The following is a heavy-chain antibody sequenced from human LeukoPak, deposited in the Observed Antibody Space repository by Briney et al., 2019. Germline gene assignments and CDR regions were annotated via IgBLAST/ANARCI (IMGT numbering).Heavy chain of an antibody. Sequence: GGSLRLSCAASVFTFSSYAMTWVRQAPGKGVEWVSALSGNGGSTYYADSVKGRFTISRDNSKNTLYLQMNSLRADDTAVYYCAKSDSSGYSYSYFGYWGQGALVTVSS. V-gene: IGHV3-23*01. CDR1: VFTFSSYA. CDR3: AKSDSSGYSYSYFGY. CDR2: LSGNGGST. J-gene: IGHJ4*02. D-gene: IGHD3-22*01.